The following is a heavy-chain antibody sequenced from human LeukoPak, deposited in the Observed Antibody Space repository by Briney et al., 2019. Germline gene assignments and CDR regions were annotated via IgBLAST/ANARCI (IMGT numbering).Heavy chain of an antibody. CDR2: ISSSSSYI. J-gene: IGHJ3*02. V-gene: IGHV3-21*01. D-gene: IGHD6-19*01. CDR3: ARGAGAYDALDI. Sequence: PGGSLRLSCAASGFTVSSNYMSWVRQAPGKGLEWVSSISSSSSYIYYADSVKGRFTISRDNAKNSLYLQMNSLRAEDTAVYYCARGAGAYDALDIWGQGTMVTVSS. CDR1: GFTVSSNY.